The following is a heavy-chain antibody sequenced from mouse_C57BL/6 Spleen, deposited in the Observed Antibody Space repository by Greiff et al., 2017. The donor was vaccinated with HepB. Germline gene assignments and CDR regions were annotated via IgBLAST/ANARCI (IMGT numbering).Heavy chain of an antibody. D-gene: IGHD3-2*02. V-gene: IGHV1-82*01. CDR3: ARSDSSGYFDY. CDR1: GYAFSSSW. CDR2: IYPGDGDT. J-gene: IGHJ2*01. Sequence: VQLKESGPELVKPGASVKISCKASGYAFSSSWMNWVKQRPGKGLEWIGRIYPGDGDTNYNGKFKGKATLTADKSSSTAYMQLSSLTSEDSAVYFCARSDSSGYFDYWGQGTTLTVSS.